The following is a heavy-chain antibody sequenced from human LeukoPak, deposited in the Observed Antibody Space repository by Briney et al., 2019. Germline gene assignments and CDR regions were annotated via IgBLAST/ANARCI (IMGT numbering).Heavy chain of an antibody. J-gene: IGHJ4*02. CDR2: ISSGSSYI. CDR3: ASGIYYASVHTWSPV. D-gene: IGHD3-10*01. Sequence: GGSLRLSCVASEFTFSSYSMNWVRQAPGKGLEWVSSISSGSSYIYYTDSVEGRFTISRDDAKNSLYLQMNSLRAEDTAVYYCASGIYYASVHTWSPVWGQGTLVTVFS. V-gene: IGHV3-21*01. CDR1: EFTFSSYS.